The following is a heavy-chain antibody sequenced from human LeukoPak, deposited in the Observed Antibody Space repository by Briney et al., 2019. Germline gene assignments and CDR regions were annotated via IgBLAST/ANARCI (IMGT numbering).Heavy chain of an antibody. V-gene: IGHV3-23*01. CDR1: GFTFSSYE. J-gene: IGHJ4*02. CDR3: AKFSYGDYGFDY. D-gene: IGHD4-17*01. CDR2: ISGSGGST. Sequence: PGGSLRLSCAASGFTFSSYEMNWVRQAPGKGLEWVSAISGSGGSTYYADSVKGRFTISRDNSKNTLYLQMNCLRAEDTAVYYCAKFSYGDYGFDYWGQGTLVTVSS.